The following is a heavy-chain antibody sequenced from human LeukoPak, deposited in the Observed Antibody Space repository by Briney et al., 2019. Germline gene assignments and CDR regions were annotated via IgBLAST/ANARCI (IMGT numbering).Heavy chain of an antibody. J-gene: IGHJ6*03. CDR3: ARAQGYCSSTSCYNYYYYMDV. Sequence: GESLKISCKGSGYSFTSYWIGWVRQMPGKGLEWMGIIYPGDSDTRYSPSFQGQVTISADKSISTAYLQWSSLKASDTATYYCARAQGYCSSTSCYNYYYYMDVWGKGTTATVSS. CDR1: GYSFTSYW. V-gene: IGHV5-51*01. D-gene: IGHD2-2*02. CDR2: IYPGDSDT.